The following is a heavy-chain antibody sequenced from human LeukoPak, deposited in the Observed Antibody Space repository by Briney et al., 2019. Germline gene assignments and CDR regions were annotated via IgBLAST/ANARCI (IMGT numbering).Heavy chain of an antibody. D-gene: IGHD3-3*01. V-gene: IGHV3-21*01. CDR2: ISSSSSYI. Sequence: GGSLRLSCAASGFTFSSYSMNWVRQAPGKGLEWVSSISSSSSYIYYADSVKGRFTISRDNAKNSLYLQMNSLRAEDTAVYYCARDPAGYYDFWSGPHYYMDVWGKGTTVTVSS. CDR1: GFTFSSYS. J-gene: IGHJ6*03. CDR3: ARDPAGYYDFWSGPHYYMDV.